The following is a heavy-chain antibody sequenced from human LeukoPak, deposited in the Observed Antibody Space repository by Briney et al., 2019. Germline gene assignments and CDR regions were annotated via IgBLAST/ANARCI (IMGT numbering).Heavy chain of an antibody. CDR1: GGSISSYY. CDR2: IHYSGST. Sequence: SETLSLTCTVSGGSISSYYWSWIRQPPGKGLEWIGYIHYSGSTNYNPSLKSRVTISVDTSKNQFSLKLSSVTAADTAVYYCARLGYQPPLGWFDPWGQGTLVTVSS. V-gene: IGHV4-59*01. CDR3: ARLGYQPPLGWFDP. D-gene: IGHD2-2*01. J-gene: IGHJ5*02.